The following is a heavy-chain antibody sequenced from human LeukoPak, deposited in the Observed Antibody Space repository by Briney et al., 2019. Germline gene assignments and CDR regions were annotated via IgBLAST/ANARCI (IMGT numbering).Heavy chain of an antibody. CDR1: GFTFDDYG. CDR2: INWNGGST. D-gene: IGHD2-21*02. Sequence: PGGSLRLSCAASGFTFDDYGMSWVRQAPGKGLEWVSFINWNGGSTGYADSVKGRLTISRDNAKNSLYLQMNSLRAEDTALYYCARDLTAYCGGDCPDAFDIWGQGTMVTVSS. CDR3: ARDLTAYCGGDCPDAFDI. J-gene: IGHJ3*02. V-gene: IGHV3-20*04.